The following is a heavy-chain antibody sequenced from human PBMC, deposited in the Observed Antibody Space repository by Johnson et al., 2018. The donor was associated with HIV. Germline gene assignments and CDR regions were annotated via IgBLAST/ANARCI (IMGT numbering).Heavy chain of an antibody. V-gene: IGHV3-30*18. CDR2: ISYDGSNK. Sequence: QLQLVESGGGVVQPGRSLRLSCAASGFTFSSYGMHWVRQAPGKWLEWVAVISYDGSNKYYADSVKGRFTISRDNSKNTLYLQMNSLRAEDTAVYYCAKDQTDYGGNSVKKDAFDIWGQGTMVTISS. CDR1: GFTFSSYG. D-gene: IGHD4-23*01. J-gene: IGHJ3*02. CDR3: AKDQTDYGGNSVKKDAFDI.